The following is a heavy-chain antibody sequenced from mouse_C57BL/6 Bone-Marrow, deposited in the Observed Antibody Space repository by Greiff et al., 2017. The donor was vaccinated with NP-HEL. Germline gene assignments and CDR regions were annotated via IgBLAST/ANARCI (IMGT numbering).Heavy chain of an antibody. CDR3: ARDSNSYYAMDY. Sequence: QVQLQHPGAELVKPGASVKMSCKASGYTFTSYWITWVKQRPGQGLEWIGDIYPGSGSTNYNEKFKSKATLTVDTSSSTAYMQLSSLTSEDSAVYYCARDSNSYYAMDYWGQGTSVTVSS. V-gene: IGHV1-55*01. CDR2: IYPGSGST. J-gene: IGHJ4*01. D-gene: IGHD2-5*01. CDR1: GYTFTSYW.